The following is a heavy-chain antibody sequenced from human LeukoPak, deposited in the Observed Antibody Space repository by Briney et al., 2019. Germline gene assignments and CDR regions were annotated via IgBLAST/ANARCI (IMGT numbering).Heavy chain of an antibody. D-gene: IGHD2-15*01. CDR2: IWYDGSNK. V-gene: IGHV3-33*01. J-gene: IGHJ4*02. CDR3: ATDRATQYFDY. CDR1: GITFRNYG. Sequence: PSGGSLRLSCAASGITFRNYGMHWVRQAPGKGLEWVAVIWYDGSNKDYADSVKGRFTVSRDSSRNTLFLQMNSLRVEDTAVYYCATDRATQYFDYWGQGTLVSVPS.